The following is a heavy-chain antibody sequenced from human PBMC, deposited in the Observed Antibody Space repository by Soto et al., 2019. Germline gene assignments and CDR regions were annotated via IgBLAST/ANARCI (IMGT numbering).Heavy chain of an antibody. CDR1: GGSISSGGYY. Sequence: SETLSLTCTVSGGSISSGGYYWSWIRQHSGKGLEWIGYIYYSGSTYYNPSLKSRVTISVDTSKNQFSLKLSSVTAADTAVYYCAAVVVVAATSSIDYWGQGTLVTVSS. J-gene: IGHJ4*02. V-gene: IGHV4-31*03. CDR3: AAVVVVAATSSIDY. CDR2: IYYSGST. D-gene: IGHD2-15*01.